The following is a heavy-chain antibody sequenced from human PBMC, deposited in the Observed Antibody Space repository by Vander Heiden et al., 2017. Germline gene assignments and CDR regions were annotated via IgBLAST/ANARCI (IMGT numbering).Heavy chain of an antibody. CDR2: ISYDGSNK. D-gene: IGHD4-17*01. CDR1: GFTFSSYA. Sequence: QVQLVESGGGVVQPGRSLRLSCAASGFTFSSYAMHWVRQAPGKGLEWVAVISYDGSNKYYADSVKGRFTISRDNSKNTLYLQMNSLRAEDTAVYYCARDPEDYGGNGYFDYWGQGTLVTVSS. J-gene: IGHJ4*02. CDR3: ARDPEDYGGNGYFDY. V-gene: IGHV3-30-3*01.